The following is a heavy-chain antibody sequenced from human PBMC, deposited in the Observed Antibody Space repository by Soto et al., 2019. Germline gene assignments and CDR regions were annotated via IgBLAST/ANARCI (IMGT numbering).Heavy chain of an antibody. Sequence: PGGSLRLSCVASGFRFGKHGMHWVRQAPGKGLEWVAVIAYDGSSKNHADSVKGRFTISRDNSKNTLYLQMNSLRPEDTAVYYCANSDRTYCTNGVCSMYVWGQGTTVTVSS. D-gene: IGHD2-8*01. V-gene: IGHV3-30*18. CDR1: GFRFGKHG. CDR2: IAYDGSSK. CDR3: ANSDRTYCTNGVCSMYV. J-gene: IGHJ6*02.